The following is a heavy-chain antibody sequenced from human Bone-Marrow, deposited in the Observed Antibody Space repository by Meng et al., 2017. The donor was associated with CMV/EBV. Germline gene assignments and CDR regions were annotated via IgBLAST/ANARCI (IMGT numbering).Heavy chain of an antibody. Sequence: GESLKISCAASGFTFDDYGMTWVRQGPGKGLEWVSGINWNGASTGYADSVKGRFTISRDNAKNSLYLQMNSLRAEDTALYYCARVMLLPWVFDYWGQGILVTVSS. D-gene: IGHD2-15*01. CDR3: ARVMLLPWVFDY. CDR2: INWNGAST. CDR1: GFTFDDYG. V-gene: IGHV3-20*04. J-gene: IGHJ4*02.